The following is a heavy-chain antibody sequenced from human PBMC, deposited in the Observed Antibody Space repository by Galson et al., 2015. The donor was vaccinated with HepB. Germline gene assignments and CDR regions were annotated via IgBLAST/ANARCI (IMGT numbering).Heavy chain of an antibody. D-gene: IGHD3-22*01. J-gene: IGHJ4*02. V-gene: IGHV3-30*04. CDR1: GFTFSDQA. CDR3: ARDSYDNSGYYFRPFDH. Sequence: SLRLSCAASGFTFSDQAVHWVRQAPGEGLEWVAVISSDGSDEYYADSVKGRFTISRDKSKNTLYLQMNSLSDEDTAVYYCARDSYDNSGYYFRPFDHWGQGSLVTVSS. CDR2: ISSDGSDE.